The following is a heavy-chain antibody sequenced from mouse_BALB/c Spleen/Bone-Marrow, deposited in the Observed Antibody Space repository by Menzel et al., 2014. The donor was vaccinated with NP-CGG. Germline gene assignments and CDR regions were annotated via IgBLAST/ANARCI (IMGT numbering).Heavy chain of an antibody. Sequence: VQLQQSGAELVKPGASVKLSCTASGFNIKDTYMHWVKQRPEQGLEWIGRIDPANGNTKYDPKFQGKATITADTSSNTAYLQLSSLTSEDTAVYYCARWGKLGRGSFDVWGAGTTVTVSS. D-gene: IGHD4-1*01. CDR2: IDPANGNT. V-gene: IGHV14-3*02. J-gene: IGHJ1*01. CDR1: GFNIKDTY. CDR3: ARWGKLGRGSFDV.